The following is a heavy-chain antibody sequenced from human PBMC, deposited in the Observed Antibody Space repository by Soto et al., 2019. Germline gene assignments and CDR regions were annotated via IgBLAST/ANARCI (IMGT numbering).Heavy chain of an antibody. D-gene: IGHD5-12*01. CDR1: GGSISSGDYY. V-gene: IGHV4-30-4*01. Sequence: SETLSLTCTVSGGSISSGDYYWSWIRQPPGKGLEWIGYIYYSGSTYYNPSLKSRVTISVDTSKNQFSLKLSSVTAADTAVYYCAREEMATIGHFDYWGQGTLVTVS. CDR2: IYYSGST. CDR3: AREEMATIGHFDY. J-gene: IGHJ4*02.